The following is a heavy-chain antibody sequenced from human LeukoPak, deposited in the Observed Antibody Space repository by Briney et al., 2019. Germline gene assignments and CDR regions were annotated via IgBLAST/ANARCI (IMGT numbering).Heavy chain of an antibody. CDR2: IYYSGST. CDR1: GDSITSGSYF. D-gene: IGHD1-26*01. V-gene: IGHV4-39*01. Sequence: SETLSLTCTVSGDSITSGSYFWGWVRQPPGKGLDWIGSIYYSGSTYYNPSLKSRVTISVDTSKNQFSLKLSSVTAADTAVYYCARHSQWELQVYYFDYWGQGTLVTVSS. CDR3: ARHSQWELQVYYFDY. J-gene: IGHJ4*02.